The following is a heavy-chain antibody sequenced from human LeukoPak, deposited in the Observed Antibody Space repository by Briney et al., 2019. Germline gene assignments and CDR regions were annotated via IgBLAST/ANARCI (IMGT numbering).Heavy chain of an antibody. Sequence: GGSLRLSCAASGFTFSTYAMSWVRQAPGKGLEWVAFIRYDGSDKYYADSVKGRFTISRDNFKNTLYLQMNSLRAEDTGIYYCAKKGGYQLSTFDPWGQGTLVTVFS. D-gene: IGHD5-12*01. V-gene: IGHV3-30*02. CDR2: IRYDGSDK. CDR3: AKKGGYQLSTFDP. CDR1: GFTFSTYA. J-gene: IGHJ5*02.